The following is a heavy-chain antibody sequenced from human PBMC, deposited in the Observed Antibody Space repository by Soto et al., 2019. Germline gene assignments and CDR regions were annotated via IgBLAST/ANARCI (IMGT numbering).Heavy chain of an antibody. CDR2: TYYRSRWYT. CDR3: ARDNTNWYFDY. Sequence: SQTLSLTCAISGDSVSSTNTGWNWIRQSPSRGLEWLGRTYYRSRWYTDYAVSVKSRVTISPDTSKNQFSLQLTSVTPEDAAVYYCARDNTNWYFDYWGKGTLVTVSS. V-gene: IGHV6-1*01. D-gene: IGHD1-1*01. CDR1: GDSVSSTNTG. J-gene: IGHJ4*02.